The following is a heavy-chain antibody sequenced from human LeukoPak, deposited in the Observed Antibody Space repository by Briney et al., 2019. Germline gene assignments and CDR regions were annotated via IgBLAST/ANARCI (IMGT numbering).Heavy chain of an antibody. J-gene: IGHJ4*02. V-gene: IGHV3-21*01. CDR2: ISSSSSYI. CDR3: ARVRFLEWLPLDY. CDR1: GFTFSSYS. Sequence: GGSLRLSCAASGFTFSSYSMNWVRQAPGKGLEWVSSISSSSSYIYYADSVKGRFTISRDDAKNSLYLQMNSLRAEDTAVYYCARVRFLEWLPLDYWGQGTLVTVSS. D-gene: IGHD3-3*01.